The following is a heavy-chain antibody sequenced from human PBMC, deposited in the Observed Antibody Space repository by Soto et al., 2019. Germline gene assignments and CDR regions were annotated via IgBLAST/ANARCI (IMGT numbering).Heavy chain of an antibody. J-gene: IGHJ6*02. CDR1: GGSISSYY. V-gene: IGHV4-59*01. Sequence: SETLSLTCTVSGGSISSYYWSWIRQPPGKGLEWIGYIYYSGSTNYNPSLKSRVTISVDTSKNQLSLKLSSVTAADTAEYYCARDPDHCSSTSCYPGYGMDVWGQGTTVTVSS. CDR3: ARDPDHCSSTSCYPGYGMDV. CDR2: IYYSGST. D-gene: IGHD2-2*01.